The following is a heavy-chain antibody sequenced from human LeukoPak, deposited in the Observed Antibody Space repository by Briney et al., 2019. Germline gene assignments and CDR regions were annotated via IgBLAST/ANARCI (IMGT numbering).Heavy chain of an antibody. D-gene: IGHD4-17*01. Sequence: ASVKVSCKASGYTFTGYYMHWVRQAPGQGLEWMGWINPNSGGTNYAQKFQGRVTMTRDTSTSTVYMELSSLRSEDTAVYYCARDMTTVTNGDYWGQGTLVTVSS. CDR2: INPNSGGT. V-gene: IGHV1-2*02. CDR1: GYTFTGYY. J-gene: IGHJ4*02. CDR3: ARDMTTVTNGDY.